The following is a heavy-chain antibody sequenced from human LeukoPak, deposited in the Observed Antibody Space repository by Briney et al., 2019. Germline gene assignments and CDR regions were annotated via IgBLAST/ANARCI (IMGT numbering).Heavy chain of an antibody. CDR3: AREGYSGRSDYYLDY. V-gene: IGHV1-69*05. D-gene: IGHD1-26*01. CDR1: GGTFSSYA. Sequence: ASVKVSCKASGGTFSSYAISWVRQAPGQGLEWMGGIIPIFGTANYAQKFQGRVTITTDESTSTAYMELSSLRSEDTAVYYCAREGYSGRSDYYLDYWGQGTLVTVSS. CDR2: IIPIFGTA. J-gene: IGHJ4*02.